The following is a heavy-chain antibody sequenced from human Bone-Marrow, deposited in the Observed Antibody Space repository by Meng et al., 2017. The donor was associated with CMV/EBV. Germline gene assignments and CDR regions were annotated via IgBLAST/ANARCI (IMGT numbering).Heavy chain of an antibody. J-gene: IGHJ4*02. Sequence: GESLKISCAASGFTFSSYGMHWVRQAPGKGLEWVAVIWYDGSNKYYADSVKGRFTISRDNSKNTLYLQMNSLRAEDTAVYYCAKGDSSGYWDYFDYWGQGTLVTVSS. CDR2: IWYDGSNK. V-gene: IGHV3-33*06. D-gene: IGHD3-22*01. CDR3: AKGDSSGYWDYFDY. CDR1: GFTFSSYG.